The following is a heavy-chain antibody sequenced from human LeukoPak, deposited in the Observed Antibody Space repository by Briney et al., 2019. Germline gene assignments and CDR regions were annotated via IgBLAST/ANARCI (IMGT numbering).Heavy chain of an antibody. CDR1: GDSINGHY. CDR3: ARLSSSTSSSFYYYIGV. CDR2: IYYSGST. Sequence: PSETLSLTCTVSGDSINGHYWCWIRQPPGKGLEWIGYIYYSGSTHYNPSLKSRASLSVDTSKNQFSLNLSSVTAADTAVYYCARLSSSTSSSFYYYIGVWGKGTTVTVSS. J-gene: IGHJ6*03. V-gene: IGHV4-59*08. D-gene: IGHD6-13*01.